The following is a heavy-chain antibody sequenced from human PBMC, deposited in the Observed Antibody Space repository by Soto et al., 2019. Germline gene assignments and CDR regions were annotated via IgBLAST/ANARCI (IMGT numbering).Heavy chain of an antibody. V-gene: IGHV3-23*01. J-gene: IGHJ4*02. Sequence: EVQLLESGGDLVQPGGSLRLSCAASGFTFTTYAMTWVRQAPGKGLEWVSAFSGSGGSTYYADSVKGRFTISRDNSKNTLYLQMNSLRAEDTAVYYCAKDKDTTFSPQDYWGQGTLVTVSS. CDR2: FSGSGGST. D-gene: IGHD2-15*01. CDR3: AKDKDTTFSPQDY. CDR1: GFTFTTYA.